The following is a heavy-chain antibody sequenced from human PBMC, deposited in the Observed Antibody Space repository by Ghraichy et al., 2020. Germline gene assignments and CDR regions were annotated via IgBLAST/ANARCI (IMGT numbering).Heavy chain of an antibody. CDR2: ISSGGTYI. V-gene: IGHV3-21*01. D-gene: IGHD3-10*01. J-gene: IGHJ4*02. CDR1: GFLFRTYT. CDR3: ARDQDGSGTFSLGLDY. Sequence: GGSLRLSCAASGFLFRTYTMNWVRQAPGKGLEWVSSISSGGTYIYYADSVKGRFTISRDNAKNSLFLQMNSLTADDMAVYYCARDQDGSGTFSLGLDYWGQGTLVTVSS.